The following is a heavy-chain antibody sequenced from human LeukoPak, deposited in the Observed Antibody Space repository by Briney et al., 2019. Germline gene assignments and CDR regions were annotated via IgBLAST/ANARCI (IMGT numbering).Heavy chain of an antibody. CDR2: IYHSGTT. D-gene: IGHD3-3*01. Sequence: PSETLSLTCTVSGGSISSRSYYWGWIRQPPGKGLEWIGSIYHSGTTYHNPSLKSRVSLSVDTSKNQFSLRLSSVTAADTAVYYCARARLLDFYYYYMDVWGKGTTVTVSS. V-gene: IGHV4-39*07. CDR3: ARARLLDFYYYYMDV. CDR1: GGSISSRSYY. J-gene: IGHJ6*03.